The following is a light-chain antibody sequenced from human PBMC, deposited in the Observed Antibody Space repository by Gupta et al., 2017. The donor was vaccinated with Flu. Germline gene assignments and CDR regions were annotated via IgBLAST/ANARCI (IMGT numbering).Light chain of an antibody. CDR3: SSHAGRVTWV. V-gene: IGLV2-11*01. CDR2: DVT. Sequence: QSAPTQPRSVSGSPGQSVTISCTGTSNDVGSSNRVSWYQQRPGKAPKLNLYDVTERPSGVPDRFSGSKSGNTASLTISGLQADDEADYYCSSHAGRVTWVFGTGTTVTVL. CDR1: SNDVGSSNR. J-gene: IGLJ1*01.